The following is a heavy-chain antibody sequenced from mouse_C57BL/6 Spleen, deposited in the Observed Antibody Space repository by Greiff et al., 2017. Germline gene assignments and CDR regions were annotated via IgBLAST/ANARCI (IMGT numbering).Heavy chain of an antibody. CDR3: ARGEGLRRVYAMDY. J-gene: IGHJ4*01. V-gene: IGHV1-50*01. CDR1: GYTFTSYW. D-gene: IGHD2-4*01. CDR2: IDPSDSYT. Sequence: VQLQQPGAELVKPGASVKLSCKASGYTFTSYWMQWVKQRPGQGLEWIGEIDPSDSYTNYNQKFKGKATLTVDTSSSTAYMQLSSLTSEDSAVYYCARGEGLRRVYAMDYWGQGTSVTVSS.